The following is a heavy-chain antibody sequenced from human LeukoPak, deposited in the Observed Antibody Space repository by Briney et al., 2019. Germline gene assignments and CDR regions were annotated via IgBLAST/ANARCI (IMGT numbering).Heavy chain of an antibody. Sequence: GGSLRLSCAASGFTFNSYSMNWVRQAPGKGLEWVSYISSSSNTIYYADSVKGRFTISRDNAKNSLYLQMNSLRAEDTAVYYCARDWNLEGADGYYFDYWGQGTLVTVSS. CDR3: ARDWNLEGADGYYFDY. V-gene: IGHV3-48*01. J-gene: IGHJ4*02. D-gene: IGHD1-1*01. CDR1: GFTFNSYS. CDR2: ISSSSNTI.